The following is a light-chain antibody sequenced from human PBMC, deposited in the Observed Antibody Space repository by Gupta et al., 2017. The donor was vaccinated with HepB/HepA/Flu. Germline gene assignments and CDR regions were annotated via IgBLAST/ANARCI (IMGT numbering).Light chain of an antibody. Sequence: DIQMTPSPSTLSASVGDRVTITCRASQSISNWLAWYQHKPGKAPKLLISKASSLESGVPSRFSGSGSETEFTLTISSLQPDDFATYYCQHYYVFPLTFAGGTKVEIK. CDR3: QHYYVFPLT. CDR2: KAS. V-gene: IGKV1-5*03. CDR1: QSISNW. J-gene: IGKJ4*01.